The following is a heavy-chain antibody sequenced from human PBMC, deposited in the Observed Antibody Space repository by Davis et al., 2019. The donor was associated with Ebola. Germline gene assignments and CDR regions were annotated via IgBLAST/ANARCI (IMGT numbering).Heavy chain of an antibody. J-gene: IGHJ4*02. D-gene: IGHD3-22*01. CDR3: ARAPYYYDVSGFYVDF. CDR1: GYSFTNYW. V-gene: IGHV5-51*01. CDR2: IYPGDSDT. Sequence: GESLKISCKGSGYSFTNYWIDWVRQMPGKGLEWMGIIYPGDSDTRYSPSFQGQVTISADKSISTAYLQWSSLKASDTATYYCARAPYYYDVSGFYVDFWGQGTLVTVSS.